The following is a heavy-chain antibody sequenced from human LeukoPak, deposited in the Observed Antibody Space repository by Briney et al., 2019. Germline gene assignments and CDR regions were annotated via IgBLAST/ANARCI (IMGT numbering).Heavy chain of an antibody. Sequence: GGSLRLSCTASGLTFSTSGFNWVRQAPGKGLEWVASIGPTGSDRYHADSIKGRFTISRDNANNFLYLQMNSLRAEDTAVYYCATETNGRHYDYWGQGTLLAASS. J-gene: IGHJ4*02. CDR1: GLTFSTSG. CDR2: IGPTGSDR. V-gene: IGHV3-21*06. D-gene: IGHD1-14*01. CDR3: ATETNGRHYDY.